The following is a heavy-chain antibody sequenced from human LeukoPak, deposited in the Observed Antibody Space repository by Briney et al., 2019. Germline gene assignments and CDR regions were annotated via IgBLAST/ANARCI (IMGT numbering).Heavy chain of an antibody. Sequence: ASVKVSCKASGYTFTSYYMHWVRQAPGQGLEWMGIINPSGGSTSYAQKFQGRVTMTRDMSTSTVYMELSSLRSEDTAVYYCARKILYYYDNSGYYVSGYRGLFDSWGQGTLVTVSS. CDR3: ARKILYYYDNSGYYVSGYRGLFDS. V-gene: IGHV1-46*01. D-gene: IGHD3-22*01. CDR2: INPSGGST. CDR1: GYTFTSYY. J-gene: IGHJ4*02.